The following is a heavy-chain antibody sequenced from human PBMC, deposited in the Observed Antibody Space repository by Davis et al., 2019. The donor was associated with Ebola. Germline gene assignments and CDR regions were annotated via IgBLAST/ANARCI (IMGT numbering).Heavy chain of an antibody. CDR1: GGSFSGYY. Sequence: SETLSLTCAVYGGSFSGYYWSWIRQPPGKGLEWIGYIYYSGSTNYNPSLKSRVTISVDTSKNQFSLKLSSVTAADTAVYYCARDLRRDSSGYPYYYYYYGMDVWGQGTTVTVSS. CDR3: ARDLRRDSSGYPYYYYYYGMDV. D-gene: IGHD3-22*01. J-gene: IGHJ6*02. CDR2: IYYSGST. V-gene: IGHV4-59*01.